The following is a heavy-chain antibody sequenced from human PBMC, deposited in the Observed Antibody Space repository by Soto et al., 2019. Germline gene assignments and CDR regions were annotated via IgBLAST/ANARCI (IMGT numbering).Heavy chain of an antibody. CDR1: GYYSSSYW. J-gene: IGHJ3*01. D-gene: IGHD5-12*01. Sequence: PGESLKISCRGSGYYSSSYWIAWVRQMSGKGLEWVGSVYVSDSETKYSLSFQGQVTISADKYTNTAYLYWSSLKASDTAMYYCARRGTLSGRDAFDVWGEGPMVTVSS. CDR3: ARRGTLSGRDAFDV. V-gene: IGHV5-51*01. CDR2: VYVSDSET.